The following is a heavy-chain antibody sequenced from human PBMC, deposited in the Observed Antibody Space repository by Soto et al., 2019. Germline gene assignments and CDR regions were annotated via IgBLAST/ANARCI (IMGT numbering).Heavy chain of an antibody. D-gene: IGHD4-17*01. CDR1: GGSISSGDYY. V-gene: IGHV4-30-4*01. CDR3: ARVTTVTTWFDP. J-gene: IGHJ5*02. Sequence: SETLSLTCTVSGGSISSGDYYWSWIRQPPGKGLEWIGYIYYSGSTYYNPSLKSRVTISVDTSKNQFSLKLSSVTAADTAVYYCARVTTVTTWFDPWGRGTLVTVSS. CDR2: IYYSGST.